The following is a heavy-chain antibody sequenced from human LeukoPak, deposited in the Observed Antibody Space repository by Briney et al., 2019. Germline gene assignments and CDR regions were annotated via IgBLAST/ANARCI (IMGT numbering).Heavy chain of an antibody. CDR1: GGSISSYY. Sequence: SETLSLTCTVSGGSISSYYWSWIRQPAGKGLEWIGRIYTSGSTNYNPSLKSRVTMSVDTSKNQFSLKLSSVTAADTAVYYCARERITGTTQNDAFDIWGQGTMVTVSS. CDR3: ARERITGTTQNDAFDI. V-gene: IGHV4-4*07. D-gene: IGHD1-7*01. CDR2: IYTSGST. J-gene: IGHJ3*02.